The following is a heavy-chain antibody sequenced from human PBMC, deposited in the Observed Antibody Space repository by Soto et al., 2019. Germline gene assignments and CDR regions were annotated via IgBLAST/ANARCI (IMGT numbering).Heavy chain of an antibody. V-gene: IGHV3-23*01. J-gene: IGHJ4*02. D-gene: IGHD6-19*01. Sequence: GGSLRLSCVGSGFSFSSYSMSWVRQAPGKGLQWVAATSGSGDSTYYADSAKGRFTISRDNSKNTLFLQMNSLRAEDSAVYYCAKDRGGTGWPFDHWGQGTLVTVSS. CDR2: TSGSGDST. CDR1: GFSFSSYS. CDR3: AKDRGGTGWPFDH.